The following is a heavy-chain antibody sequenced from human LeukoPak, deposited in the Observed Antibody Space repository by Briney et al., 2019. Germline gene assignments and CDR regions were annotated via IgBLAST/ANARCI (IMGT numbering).Heavy chain of an antibody. CDR3: AREEQDLVRDYYYYMDL. CDR1: GFTFADYA. Sequence: GALLLSCVSSGFTFADYALHWVRQAPGKGLQWVALISYDGLKKYYAESVKGRFSISKDSSKNTLYLQMDSLRIDDMGVYYCAREEQDLVRDYYYYMDLWGKGTTVAVSS. J-gene: IGHJ6*03. CDR2: ISYDGLKK. V-gene: IGHV3-30*04. D-gene: IGHD6-13*01.